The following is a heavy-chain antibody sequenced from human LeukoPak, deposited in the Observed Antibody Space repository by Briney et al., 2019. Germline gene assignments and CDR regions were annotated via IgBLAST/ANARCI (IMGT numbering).Heavy chain of an antibody. CDR1: GGSFSGYY. V-gene: IGHV4-34*01. D-gene: IGHD2-2*01. CDR3: ARVYCSSTSCSPMYYFDY. Sequence: SETLSLTCAVYGGSFSGYYWSWIRQPPGKGLEWIGEINHSGSTNYNPSLKSRVTVSVDTSKNQFSLKLSSVTAADTAVYYCARVYCSSTSCSPMYYFDYWGQGTLVTVSS. CDR2: INHSGST. J-gene: IGHJ4*02.